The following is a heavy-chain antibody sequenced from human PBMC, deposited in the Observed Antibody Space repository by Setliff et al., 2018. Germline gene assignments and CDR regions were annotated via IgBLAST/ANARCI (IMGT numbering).Heavy chain of an antibody. V-gene: IGHV1-46*01. CDR2: INPSSGRT. Sequence: ASVKVSCKASGYTFTSHYMHWVRQAPGLGLEWKGTINPSSGRTSYAQKFQGRVTMTRDTSTSTVYMDMSSLRFEDTAVYYCARDVFPYHYEGAFDIWGQGTMVTVSS. J-gene: IGHJ3*02. CDR1: GYTFTSHY. D-gene: IGHD3-22*01. CDR3: ARDVFPYHYEGAFDI.